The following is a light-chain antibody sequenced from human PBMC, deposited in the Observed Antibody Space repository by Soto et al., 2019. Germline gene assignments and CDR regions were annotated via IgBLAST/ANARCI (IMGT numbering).Light chain of an antibody. CDR1: QSVSSL. J-gene: IGKJ1*01. CDR3: QQRADWWT. CDR2: DAS. V-gene: IGKV3-11*01. Sequence: EIVVTQSPATLSLSPGERATLSCRASQSVSSLVAWYQQKPGQAPRLLIYDASNRATGIPVRFSGSGSGTDFTLTISSLDPEDFAVYYCQQRADWWTFGQGTKVDIK.